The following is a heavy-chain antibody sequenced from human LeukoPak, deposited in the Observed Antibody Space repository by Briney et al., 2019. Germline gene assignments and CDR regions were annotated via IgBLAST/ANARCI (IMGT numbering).Heavy chain of an antibody. CDR1: GFTFSDYY. D-gene: IGHD7-27*01. CDR3: ARETGDGGRAFDI. J-gene: IGHJ3*02. Sequence: PGGSLRLSCAASGFTFSDYYMSWMRQAPGKGLEWVSYISSSGSTIYYADSVKGRFTTSRDNAKNSLYLQMNSLRAEDTAVYYCARETGDGGRAFDIWGQGTMVTVSS. CDR2: ISSSGSTI. V-gene: IGHV3-11*04.